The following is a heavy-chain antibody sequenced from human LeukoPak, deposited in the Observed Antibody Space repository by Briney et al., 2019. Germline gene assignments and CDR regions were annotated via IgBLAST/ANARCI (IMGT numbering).Heavy chain of an antibody. CDR3: ARDRVRGVING. D-gene: IGHD3-10*01. J-gene: IGHJ4*02. CDR2: ISSSSSYI. CDR1: GFTFSSYS. V-gene: IGHV3-21*01. Sequence: GGSLRLSCAASGFTFSSYSMNWVRQAPGKGLEWVSSISSSSSYIYYADSVKGRFTISRDNAKNSLYLQMNSLGAEDTAVYYCARDRVRGVINGWGQGTLVTVSS.